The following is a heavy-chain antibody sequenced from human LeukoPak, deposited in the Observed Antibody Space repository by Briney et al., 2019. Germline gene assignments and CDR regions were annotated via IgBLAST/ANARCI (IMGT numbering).Heavy chain of an antibody. J-gene: IGHJ5*02. V-gene: IGHV4-34*01. CDR3: ARKRGYCSSTSCYHHVTFDP. CDR1: GGSFSGYY. Sequence: SETLSPTCAVYGGSFSGYYWSWIRQPPGKGLEWIGEINHSGSTNYNPSLKSRVTISVDTSKNQFSLKLSSVTAADTAVYYCARKRGYCSSTSCYHHVTFDPWGQGTLVTVSS. D-gene: IGHD2-2*01. CDR2: INHSGST.